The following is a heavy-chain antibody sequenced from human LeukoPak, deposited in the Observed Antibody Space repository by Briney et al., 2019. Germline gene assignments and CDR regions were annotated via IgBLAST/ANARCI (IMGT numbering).Heavy chain of an antibody. CDR3: ARGAAFGPDY. J-gene: IGHJ4*02. Sequence: PVVSLRLSCAASGSTFSDYYVSWLRQAPGNGLDWVSYISSSGSTIYYADSVKRRFTISRDNAKYSLYLQMNSLRAEDTAVYYCARGAAFGPDYWGQGTLVTVSS. CDR2: ISSSGSTI. CDR1: GSTFSDYY. D-gene: IGHD3-16*01. V-gene: IGHV3-11*04.